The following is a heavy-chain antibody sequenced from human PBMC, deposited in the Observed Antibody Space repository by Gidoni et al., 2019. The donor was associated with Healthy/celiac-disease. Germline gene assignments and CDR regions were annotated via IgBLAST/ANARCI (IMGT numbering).Heavy chain of an antibody. CDR2: IIPILGIA. CDR1: GGTFSSYT. D-gene: IGHD1-20*01. J-gene: IGHJ4*02. CDR3: ARGGSPHNWNDGSQT. V-gene: IGHV1-69*02. Sequence: QVQLVQSGAEVKKPGSSVKVFCKASGGTFSSYTISWVRQAPGQGLEWMGRIIPILGIANYAQKFQGRVTITADKSTSTAYMELSSLRSEDTAVYYCARGGSPHNWNDGSQTWGQGTLVTVSS.